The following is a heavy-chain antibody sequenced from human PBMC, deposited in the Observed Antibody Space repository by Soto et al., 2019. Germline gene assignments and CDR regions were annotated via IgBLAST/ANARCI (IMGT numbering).Heavy chain of an antibody. J-gene: IGHJ6*02. Sequence: QVQLEQSAPEVKKPGASVKVSCKASGYTFTTYGISWVRQAPGEGLEWLGWINTHNGNTNYAQNLQGRVFMTADTSTNTAYMELRSLRSDDTAIYYCTREGSAPYYYYGMDAWSQGTTVTVSS. CDR3: TREGSAPYYYYGMDA. V-gene: IGHV1-18*01. CDR2: INTHNGNT. CDR1: GYTFTTYG. D-gene: IGHD3-10*01.